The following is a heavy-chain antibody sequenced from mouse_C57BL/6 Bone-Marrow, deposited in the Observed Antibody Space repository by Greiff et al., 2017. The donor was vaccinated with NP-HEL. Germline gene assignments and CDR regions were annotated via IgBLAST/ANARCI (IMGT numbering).Heavy chain of an antibody. CDR2: ISSGGSYT. Sequence: EVKLMESGGDLVKPGGSLKLSCAASGFTFSSYGMSWVRQTPDKRLEWVATISSGGSYTYYPDSVKGRFTISRDNAKNTLYLQMSSLTSEDTAMYYCVRRFRGYYAMDYWGQGTSVTVSS. D-gene: IGHD3-3*01. J-gene: IGHJ4*01. CDR1: GFTFSSYG. V-gene: IGHV5-6*02. CDR3: VRRFRGYYAMDY.